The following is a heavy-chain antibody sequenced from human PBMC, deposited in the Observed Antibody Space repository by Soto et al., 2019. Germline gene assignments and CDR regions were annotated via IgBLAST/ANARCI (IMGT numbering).Heavy chain of an antibody. Sequence: SGPTLVNPIQTLTLTCTFSGFSLSSSAVCVGVGWIRQPPGKALEWLALIYWDDDKSYSPSLKSMLTITKDNSQIQVVHTMTNMDAVDTATYYSVHWSTAIYGTRFCDYWRLGTLVTVCS. V-gene: IGHV2-5*02. CDR1: GFSLSSSAVCVG. CDR3: VHWSTAIYGTRFCDY. J-gene: IGHJ4*02. D-gene: IGHD3-9*01. CDR2: IYWDDDK.